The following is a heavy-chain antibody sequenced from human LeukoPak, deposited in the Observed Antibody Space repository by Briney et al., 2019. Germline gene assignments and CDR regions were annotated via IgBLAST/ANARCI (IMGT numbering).Heavy chain of an antibody. V-gene: IGHV3-66*01. CDR3: ARGDHRGVGYFDL. D-gene: IGHD3-10*01. CDR2: IYSGGST. J-gene: IGHJ2*01. CDR1: GFTVSSNY. Sequence: PGGSLRLSCAASGFTVSSNYMSWVRQAPGKGLEWVSVIYSGGSTYYADSVKGRFTISRDSSKNTLYLQMNSLRAEDTAVYYCARGDHRGVGYFDLWGRGTLVTVSS.